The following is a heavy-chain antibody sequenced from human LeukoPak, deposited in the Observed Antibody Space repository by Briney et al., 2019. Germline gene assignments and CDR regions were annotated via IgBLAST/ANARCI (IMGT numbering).Heavy chain of an antibody. J-gene: IGHJ4*02. CDR1: GFTFSTYA. CDR3: VKVFDTSGYDPFDY. Sequence: PGGSLRLSCAASGFTFSTYAMTWVRQAPGKGLEWVAHISGGDDTTYYADSVKGRFTISRDNSRKTLYMQMNSLGAEDTAVYYCVKVFDTSGYDPFDYWGQGTLVTVSS. V-gene: IGHV3-23*01. D-gene: IGHD5-12*01. CDR2: ISGGDDTT.